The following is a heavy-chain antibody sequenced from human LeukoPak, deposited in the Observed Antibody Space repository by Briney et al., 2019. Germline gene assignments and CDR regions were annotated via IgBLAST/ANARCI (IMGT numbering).Heavy chain of an antibody. CDR2: INHSGST. J-gene: IGHJ4*02. V-gene: IGHV4-34*01. CDR3: ARGYQLLYTSANFDY. CDR1: GGSISSGGYY. D-gene: IGHD2-2*02. Sequence: SETLSLTCAVSGGSISSGGYYWSWIRQPPGKGLEWIGEINHSGSTNYNPSLKSRVTISVDTSKNQFSLKLSSVTAADTAVYYCARGYQLLYTSANFDYWGQGTLVTVSS.